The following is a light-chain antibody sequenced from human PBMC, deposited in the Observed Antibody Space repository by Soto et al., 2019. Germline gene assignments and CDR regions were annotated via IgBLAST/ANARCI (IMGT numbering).Light chain of an antibody. CDR1: QSVTTN. CDR3: QQYNIWPLT. CDR2: GAS. V-gene: IGKV3D-15*01. Sequence: EILMSQSPSTLAVSPGERATLSCRASQSVTTNLAWYQQKAGRAPRLLIYGASTRATGIPARFSGSGSGTEVTLTISSLQSEDFAVYFWQQYNIWPLTFGGGTKVEIK. J-gene: IGKJ4*01.